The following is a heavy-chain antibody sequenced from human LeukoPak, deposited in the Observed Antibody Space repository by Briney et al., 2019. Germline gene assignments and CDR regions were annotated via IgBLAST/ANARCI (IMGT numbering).Heavy chain of an antibody. CDR2: IIPIFGTA. CDR1: GGTFSSSS. CDR3: ASHVDSDPYYYDSSGYSSLDY. V-gene: IGHV1-69*13. J-gene: IGHJ4*02. Sequence: GASVKVSCKASGGTFSSSSISWVRQAPGQGLEWMGGIIPIFGTANYAQKFQGRVTITADESTRTAYMKLSSLRSEDTAVYYCASHVDSDPYYYDSSGYSSLDYWGQGTLVTVSS. D-gene: IGHD3-22*01.